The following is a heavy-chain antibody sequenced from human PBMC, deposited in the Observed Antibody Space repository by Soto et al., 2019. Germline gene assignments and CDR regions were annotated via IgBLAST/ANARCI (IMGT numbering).Heavy chain of an antibody. V-gene: IGHV3-53*01. CDR2: ISSDGNP. Sequence: EERLVQSGGGLVQPGGSLRLSCAAYGFSVGGNYMSWVRQAPGKGLELVSPISSDGNPFYPDSMKARFTLARDDSNSMLYLQMDSQRAEDTAVYYCARGPNSDCWGQGTLVIVSS. CDR3: ARGPNSDC. D-gene: IGHD2-21*01. CDR1: GFSVGGNY. J-gene: IGHJ4*02.